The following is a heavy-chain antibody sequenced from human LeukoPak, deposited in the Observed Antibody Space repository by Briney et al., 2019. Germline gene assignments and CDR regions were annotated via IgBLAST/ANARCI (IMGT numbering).Heavy chain of an antibody. CDR2: IKQDGSEK. CDR1: GSTFSSYW. J-gene: IGHJ6*03. CDR3: ASIGDSSGYYPFDYMDV. D-gene: IGHD3-22*01. Sequence: GGSLRLSCAASGSTFSSYWMSWVRQAPGKGLEWVANIKQDGSEKYYVDSVKGRFTISRDNAKNSLYLQMNSLRAEDTAVYYCASIGDSSGYYPFDYMDVWGKGTTVTVSS. V-gene: IGHV3-7*01.